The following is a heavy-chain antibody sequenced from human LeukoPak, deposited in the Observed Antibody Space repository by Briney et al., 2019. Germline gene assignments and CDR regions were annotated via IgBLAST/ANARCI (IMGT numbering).Heavy chain of an antibody. V-gene: IGHV3-64*01. CDR3: ARGHYGDYLYMDV. CDR2: ISSNGGST. D-gene: IGHD4-17*01. J-gene: IGHJ6*03. CDR1: GFTFSSYA. Sequence: GGSLRLSCAASGFTFSSYAMHWVRQAPGKGLEYVPAISSNGGSTYYANSVKGRFTISRDNSKNTLYLQMGSLRAEDMAVYYCARGHYGDYLYMDVWGKGTTVTVSS.